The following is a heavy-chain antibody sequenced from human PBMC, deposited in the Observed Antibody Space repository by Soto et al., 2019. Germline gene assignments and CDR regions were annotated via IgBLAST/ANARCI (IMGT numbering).Heavy chain of an antibody. Sequence: PGESLKSSCKGSGYSFAGYWITWVRQKPGKGLEWMGRIDPSDSQTYYSPSFRGHVTISATKSITTVFLQWSSLRASDTAMYYCARQIYDSDTGPNFQYYFDSSGQVTPFTVSS. CDR2: IDPSDSQT. J-gene: IGHJ4*02. CDR3: ARQIYDSDTGPNFQYYFDS. V-gene: IGHV5-10-1*01. D-gene: IGHD3-22*01. CDR1: GYSFAGYW.